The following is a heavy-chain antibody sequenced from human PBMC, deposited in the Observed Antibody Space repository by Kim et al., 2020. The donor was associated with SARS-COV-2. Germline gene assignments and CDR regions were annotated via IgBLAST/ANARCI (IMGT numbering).Heavy chain of an antibody. CDR2: ISYDGSNK. Sequence: GGSLRLSCAASGFTFNSYGMHWLRQVPGKGLEWVVVISYDGSNKYYADSVKGRLTISRDNSKNTLYLQMNSLRVEDTAVYYCAKGLGGYPTYFDYWGQGTLVTVSS. D-gene: IGHD5-18*01. CDR1: GFTFNSYG. J-gene: IGHJ4*02. CDR3: AKGLGGYPTYFDY. V-gene: IGHV3-30*18.